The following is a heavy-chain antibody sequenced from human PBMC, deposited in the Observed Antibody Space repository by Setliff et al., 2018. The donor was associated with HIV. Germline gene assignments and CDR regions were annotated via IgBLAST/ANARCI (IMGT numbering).Heavy chain of an antibody. CDR1: GGSISTSRYY. Sequence: SETLSLTCTVSGGSISTSRYYWGWIRQPPGKGLEWIGSINYRGNTYYNPSLKSRAAISVDTSKNQISLKLSSVTTADTAVYYCASLDGSESPYIYYYYMDVWGEGTAVTVSS. CDR3: ASLDGSESPYIYYYYMDV. D-gene: IGHD3-10*01. J-gene: IGHJ6*03. V-gene: IGHV4-39*01. CDR2: INYRGNT.